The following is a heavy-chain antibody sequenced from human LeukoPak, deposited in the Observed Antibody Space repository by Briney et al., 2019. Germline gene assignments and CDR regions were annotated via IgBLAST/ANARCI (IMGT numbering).Heavy chain of an antibody. Sequence: GGSLRLSCAASGFTFSSYAMSWVRQAPGKGLEWVPAVSGSGGSTYYADSVKGRFTISRDNSKNTLYLQMNSLRAEDTAVYYCARETIRGAGFDPWGQGTLVTVSS. CDR2: VSGSGGST. D-gene: IGHD3-3*01. CDR3: ARETIRGAGFDP. V-gene: IGHV3-23*01. CDR1: GFTFSSYA. J-gene: IGHJ5*02.